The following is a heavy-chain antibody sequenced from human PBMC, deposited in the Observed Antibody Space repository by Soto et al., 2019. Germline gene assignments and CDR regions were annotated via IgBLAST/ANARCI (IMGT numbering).Heavy chain of an antibody. J-gene: IGHJ6*03. CDR2: IFRIVST. Sequence: SETLSLTCTVSGDSVRNQYWSWIRRPPGRGLEWFGYIFRIVSTNYNPSLKSRFTILFDTSKNQFSLKLSSVTAADTAVYYCARTLDYGHMDVWGKGTTVTVSS. CDR1: GDSVRNQY. D-gene: IGHD3-16*01. CDR3: ARTLDYGHMDV. V-gene: IGHV4-4*09.